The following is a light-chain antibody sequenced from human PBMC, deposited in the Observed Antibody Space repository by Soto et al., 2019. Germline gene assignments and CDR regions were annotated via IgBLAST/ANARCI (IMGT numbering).Light chain of an antibody. CDR3: SSYAGRTLYD. CDR2: EVT. V-gene: IGLV2-8*01. CDR1: SSDVGGYDY. J-gene: IGLJ1*01. Sequence: QSVLTQPPSASGSPGQSVTISCTGTSSDVGGYDYVSWYQQRPGKAPKLLIHEVTKRPSGVPDRFSGSKSGNTASLTGSGLQAEDEADYSCSSYAGRTLYDFGTGTKVTVL.